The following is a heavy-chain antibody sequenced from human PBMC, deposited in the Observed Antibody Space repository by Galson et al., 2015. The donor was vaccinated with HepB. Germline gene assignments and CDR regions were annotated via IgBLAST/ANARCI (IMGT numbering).Heavy chain of an antibody. CDR3: ARNVLPTSYDSNGHYYDY. V-gene: IGHV4-30-2*01. CDR1: GGSINSGGYS. CDR2: IYHSGST. Sequence: LSLTCAVSGGSINSGGYSWSWIRQPPGKGLEWIGYIYHSGSTFYNPSLESRVTISVDRSKNQFSLKLKSVTAADTAVYYCARNVLPTSYDSNGHYYDYWGQGALVTVSS. J-gene: IGHJ4*02. D-gene: IGHD3-22*01.